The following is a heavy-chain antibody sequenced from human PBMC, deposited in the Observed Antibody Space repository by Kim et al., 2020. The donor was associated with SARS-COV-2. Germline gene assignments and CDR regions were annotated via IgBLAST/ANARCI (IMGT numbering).Heavy chain of an antibody. J-gene: IGHJ3*02. CDR1: GYTFTSYG. D-gene: IGHD3-3*01. CDR2: ISAYNGNT. CDR3: ARDPGNVLRFLEWLPDAFDI. V-gene: IGHV1-18*04. Sequence: ASVKVSCKASGYTFTSYGISWVRQAPGQGLEWMGWISAYNGNTNYAQKLQGRVTMTTDTSTSTAYMELRSLRSDDTAVYYCARDPGNVLRFLEWLPDAFDIWGQGTMVTVSS.